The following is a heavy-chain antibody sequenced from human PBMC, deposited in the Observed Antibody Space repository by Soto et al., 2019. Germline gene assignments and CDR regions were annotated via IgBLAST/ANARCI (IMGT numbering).Heavy chain of an antibody. CDR2: IYYSGST. V-gene: IGHV4-61*01. Sequence: QVQLQESGPGLVKPSETLSLTCTVSGGSVSSGSYYWSWIRQPPGKGLEWIGYIYYSGSTNYNPSLNSRVTISVDTSKNQFSLKLSSVTAADTAVYSCARDQLRFLGPTDAFDIWGQGTMVTVSS. CDR1: GGSVSSGSYY. J-gene: IGHJ3*02. D-gene: IGHD3-3*01. CDR3: ARDQLRFLGPTDAFDI.